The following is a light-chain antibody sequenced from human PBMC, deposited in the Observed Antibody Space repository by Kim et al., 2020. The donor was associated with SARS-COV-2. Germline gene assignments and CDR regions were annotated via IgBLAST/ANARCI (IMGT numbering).Light chain of an antibody. J-gene: IGLJ2*01. CDR3: AAWDDSLSGVV. CDR2: NNN. V-gene: IGLV1-44*01. Sequence: ELTQPPSASGTPGQRVTISCYGSSSNIGSSTVDWYQQLPGTAPKLLIYNNNQWPSGVPDRISGSKSGTSASLAISGLQSEDEADYYCAAWDDSLSGVVFGGGTQLTVL. CDR1: SSNIGSST.